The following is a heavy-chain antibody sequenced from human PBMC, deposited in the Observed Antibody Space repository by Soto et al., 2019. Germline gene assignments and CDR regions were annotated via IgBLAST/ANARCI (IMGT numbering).Heavy chain of an antibody. CDR2: ISFSTTSI. CDR3: SKDLDGLQGLVDSSFCFDY. V-gene: IGHV3-11*04. CDR1: GFSFRDYY. D-gene: IGHD3-16*02. J-gene: IGHJ4*02. Sequence: PGGSQRLSSAASGFSFRDYYMSWIRQATGKGLEWVSYISFSTTSIYYADSVKGRFTISRDNSKNTLYLQMNSLRAEDTAVYYCSKDLDGLQGLVDSSFCFDYWGQGTLVTVSS.